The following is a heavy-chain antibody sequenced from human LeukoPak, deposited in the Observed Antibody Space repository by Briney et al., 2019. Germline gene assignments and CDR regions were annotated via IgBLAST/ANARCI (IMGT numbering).Heavy chain of an antibody. Sequence: GGSLRLSCAASGFTFSSYSMNWVRQAPGKGLEWVSSISSSSSHIYYADSVKGRFTISRDNAKNSLYLQMNSLRAEDTAVYYCARVCWLKDYGMDVWGQGTTVAVSS. CDR2: ISSSSSHI. V-gene: IGHV3-21*01. CDR1: GFTFSSYS. D-gene: IGHD3-9*01. CDR3: ARVCWLKDYGMDV. J-gene: IGHJ6*02.